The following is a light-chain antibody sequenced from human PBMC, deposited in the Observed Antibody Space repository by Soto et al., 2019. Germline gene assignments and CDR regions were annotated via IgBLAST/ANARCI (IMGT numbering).Light chain of an antibody. Sequence: EIVLTQSPDTLSLSPGERATPSCRASQSVGSNFLAWYQQKPGQAPRLLIYDASNRATGIPARFSGSGSGTDFTLTISSLEPEDFAVYYCQQRSNWPPGITFGQGTRLENK. CDR3: QQRSNWPPGIT. CDR2: DAS. V-gene: IGKV3-11*01. J-gene: IGKJ5*01. CDR1: QSVGSN.